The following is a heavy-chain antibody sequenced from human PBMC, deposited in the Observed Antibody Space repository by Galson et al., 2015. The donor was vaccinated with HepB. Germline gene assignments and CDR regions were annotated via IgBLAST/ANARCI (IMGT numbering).Heavy chain of an antibody. CDR3: ARRQEIAAAGTADYYYYAMDV. CDR2: IRSKAYNYAT. D-gene: IGHD6-13*01. Sequence: SLRLSCAASGFTFSGFAIHWVRQASGKGLEWVGRIRSKAYNYATAYTAAVEGRFTISTDDSKNTAYLQMNSLNTGDTAVYYCARRQEIAAAGTADYYYYAMDVWGQGTTVTVSS. J-gene: IGHJ6*02. V-gene: IGHV3-73*01. CDR1: GFTFSGFA.